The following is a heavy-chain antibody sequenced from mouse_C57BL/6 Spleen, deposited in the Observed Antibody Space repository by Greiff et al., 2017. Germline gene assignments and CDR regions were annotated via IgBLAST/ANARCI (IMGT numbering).Heavy chain of an antibody. D-gene: IGHD1-1*01. CDR1: GYTFTDYN. J-gene: IGHJ4*01. CDR3: ARMYYGSSNAMDY. V-gene: IGHV1-18*01. CDR2: INPNNGGT. Sequence: VQLKESGPELVKPGASVKIPCKASGYTFTDYNMDWVKQSHGKSLEWIGDINPNNGGTIYNQKFKGKATLTVDKSSSTAYMELRSLTSEDTAVYYCARMYYGSSNAMDYWGQGTSVTVSS.